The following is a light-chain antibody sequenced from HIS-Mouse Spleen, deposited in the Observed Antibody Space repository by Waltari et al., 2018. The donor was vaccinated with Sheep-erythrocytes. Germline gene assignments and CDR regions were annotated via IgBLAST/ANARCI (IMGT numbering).Light chain of an antibody. J-gene: IGLJ2*01. CDR2: EDS. V-gene: IGLV3-10*01. Sequence: SYELTQPPSVSVSTGQTDRITCSGDALPKKYAYWYQQQSGQAPVLVIYEDSKRPSGFPECFSGSSSGTMATLTISGAQLEDQADYYCYSTDSSGNHSVFGGGTKLTVL. CDR3: YSTDSSGNHSV. CDR1: ALPKKY.